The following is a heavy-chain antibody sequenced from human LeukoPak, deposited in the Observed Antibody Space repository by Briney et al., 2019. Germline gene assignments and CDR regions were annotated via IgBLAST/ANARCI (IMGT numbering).Heavy chain of an antibody. J-gene: IGHJ6*02. CDR2: FDPEDGET. V-gene: IGHV1-24*01. D-gene: IGHD1-26*01. CDR1: GYTLTELS. CDR3: ATDGKFHYYYYGMDV. Sequence: ASVKVSCRVSGYTLTELSMHWVRQAPGKGLEWMGGFDPEDGETIYAQKFQGRVTMTEDTSTDTAYMELSSLRSEDTAVYYCATDGKFHYYYYGMDVWGQGTTVTVSS.